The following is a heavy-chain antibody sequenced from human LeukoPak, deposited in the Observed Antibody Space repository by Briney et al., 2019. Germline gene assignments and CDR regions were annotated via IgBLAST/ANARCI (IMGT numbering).Heavy chain of an antibody. D-gene: IGHD6-13*01. CDR1: GGSISSGGYY. CDR3: ARGRSGSSSEDYYYYMDV. Sequence: SETLSLTFTVSGGSISSGGYYWSWIRQPPGKGLEWIGYIYHSGSTYYNPSLKSRVTISVDRSKNQFSLKLSSVTAADTAVYYCARGRSGSSSEDYYYYMDVWGKGTTVTVSS. J-gene: IGHJ6*03. V-gene: IGHV4-30-2*01. CDR2: IYHSGST.